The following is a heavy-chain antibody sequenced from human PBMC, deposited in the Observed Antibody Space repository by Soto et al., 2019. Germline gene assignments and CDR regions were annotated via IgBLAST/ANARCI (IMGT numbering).Heavy chain of an antibody. Sequence: QVQLQESGPGLVKPSQTLSLSCTVSGGSINSGDYYWTWIRQPPGKGLEWIGYIYYSGSTYYNPSLKSGVTISRDTSKNQFSLKLSSVTAADTAVYYCARDGFFGRSGYFDYWGQGTLVIVSS. D-gene: IGHD3-3*01. CDR2: IYYSGST. V-gene: IGHV4-30-4*01. J-gene: IGHJ4*02. CDR1: GGSINSGDYY. CDR3: ARDGFFGRSGYFDY.